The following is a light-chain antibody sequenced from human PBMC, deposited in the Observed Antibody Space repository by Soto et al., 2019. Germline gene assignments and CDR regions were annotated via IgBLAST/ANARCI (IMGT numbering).Light chain of an antibody. Sequence: NFMLTQPHSVSESPGKTVTISCTRSSGNIAGNFVQWFQQRPGNSPTTVIFEDDERPSGVPDRFSGSIDSSSNSASLSISGLKTEDEAYYYCQSYDGNNVVIGGGTKVTVL. CDR2: EDD. CDR3: QSYDGNNVV. J-gene: IGLJ2*01. V-gene: IGLV6-57*01. CDR1: SGNIAGNF.